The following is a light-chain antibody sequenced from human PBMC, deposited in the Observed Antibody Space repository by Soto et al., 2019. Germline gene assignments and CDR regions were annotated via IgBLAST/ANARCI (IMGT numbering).Light chain of an antibody. CDR2: AAS. CDR1: EDISSY. Sequence: IHLTQSPSSLSASVLYRVTFTFLASEDISSYLVWYQQKPGAAPKLLIYAASALHSGVPSRFSGSGSGTDFTLTISSLHPEDFAVYFCQQFKNYPITFGQGTRLEIK. J-gene: IGKJ5*01. CDR3: QQFKNYPIT. V-gene: IGKV1-9*01.